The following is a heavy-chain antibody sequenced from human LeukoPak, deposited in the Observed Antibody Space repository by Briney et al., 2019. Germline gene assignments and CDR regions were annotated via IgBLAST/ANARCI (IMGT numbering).Heavy chain of an antibody. CDR1: GFTFNSYL. J-gene: IGHJ2*01. V-gene: IGHV3-74*01. Sequence: GGSLRLSCAASGFTFNSYLTSWVRQAPGKGLVWVSRIDGDGATTSYEDSVEGRFTISRDNANNMVYLEMNSLRVEDTAVYYCTRDSGADRRYFDLWGRGTLVIVSS. CDR2: IDGDGATT. CDR3: TRDSGADRRYFDL. D-gene: IGHD7-27*01.